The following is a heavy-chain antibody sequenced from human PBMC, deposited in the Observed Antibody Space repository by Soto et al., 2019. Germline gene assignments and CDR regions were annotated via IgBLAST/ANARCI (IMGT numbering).Heavy chain of an antibody. V-gene: IGHV5-51*01. CDR2: IYPGDSDT. CDR3: ARRYGSGSCFDY. CDR1: GYSFTNYW. Sequence: GESLKISCKASGYSFTNYWIGWVRQMSGKGLEWMGIIYPGDSDTRYSPSFKGQVTISVDKSISTAYLQWSSLKASYTVMYYCARRYGSGSCFDYWGQGTLVTVCS. J-gene: IGHJ4*02. D-gene: IGHD3-10*01.